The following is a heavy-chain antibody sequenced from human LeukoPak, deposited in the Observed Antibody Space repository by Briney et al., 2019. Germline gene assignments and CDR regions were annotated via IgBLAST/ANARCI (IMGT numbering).Heavy chain of an antibody. D-gene: IGHD3-22*01. Sequence: GASVKVSCKASGYTFASYGLTWVRQAPGQGLEWMGWISAYSGNTNYAPKLQGRVTMTTDTSTTTAYMELRSLRTDDTAVYYCAREKNYYDSSDSKYHFDYWGQGTLVTV. CDR3: AREKNYYDSSDSKYHFDY. V-gene: IGHV1-18*01. CDR1: GYTFASYG. J-gene: IGHJ4*02. CDR2: ISAYSGNT.